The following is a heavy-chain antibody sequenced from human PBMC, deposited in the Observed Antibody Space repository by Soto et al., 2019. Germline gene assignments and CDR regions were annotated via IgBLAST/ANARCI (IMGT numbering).Heavy chain of an antibody. V-gene: IGHV1-8*01. CDR2: TNPNSGHT. Sequence: QVQLVQSGAEVKKPGASVKVSCKASGYAFTTYNINWVRQAPGQGLEWMGWTNPNSGHTGYAQKFQGRITMTRDTTISTAYMELSSLRAEATAIYYGTRGHNWFDTWGQGTLVTVSS. J-gene: IGHJ5*02. CDR3: TRGHNWFDT. CDR1: GYAFTTYN.